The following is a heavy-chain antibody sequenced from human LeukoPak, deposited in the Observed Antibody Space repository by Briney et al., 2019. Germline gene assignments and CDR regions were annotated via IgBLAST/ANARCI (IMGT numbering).Heavy chain of an antibody. CDR1: GFPFSSYA. J-gene: IGHJ3*02. CDR3: ARVAVAEWGDAFDI. V-gene: IGHV3-30-3*01. CDR2: ISYDGSNK. D-gene: IGHD6-19*01. Sequence: GGSLRLSCAASGFPFSSYAMHWVRQAPGKGLEWVAVISYDGSNKYYADSVKGRFTISRDNSKNTLYLQMNSLRAEDTAVYYCARVAVAEWGDAFDIWGQGTMVTVSS.